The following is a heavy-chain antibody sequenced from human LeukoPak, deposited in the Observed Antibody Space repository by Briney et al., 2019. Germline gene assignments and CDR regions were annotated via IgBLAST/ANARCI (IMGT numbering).Heavy chain of an antibody. V-gene: IGHV3-30*02. CDR1: AFTFSNFG. CDR3: AAQFDY. Sequence: LPGGSLRLSCVASAFTFSNFGMHWVRQAPGKGLEWVAFIRYDGSNKYYADSVKGRFTIFRDNSKNTLYLQMNSLRAEDTAVYYCAAQFDYWGQGTLVTVSS. CDR2: IRYDGSNK. J-gene: IGHJ4*02.